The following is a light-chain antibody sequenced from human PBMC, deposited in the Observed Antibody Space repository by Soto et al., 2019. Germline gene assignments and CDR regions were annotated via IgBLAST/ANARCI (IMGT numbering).Light chain of an antibody. J-gene: IGKJ1*01. CDR2: GAS. Sequence: EIVMTQSPATLSVSPGERATLSCRASQSVSSNLAWYQQKPGQAPRLLIYGASTRATGIPARFSGSGSGREFTLTISSLQSEDFAVYYCQSRAFGQGTKVEIK. V-gene: IGKV3-15*01. CDR1: QSVSSN. CDR3: QSRA.